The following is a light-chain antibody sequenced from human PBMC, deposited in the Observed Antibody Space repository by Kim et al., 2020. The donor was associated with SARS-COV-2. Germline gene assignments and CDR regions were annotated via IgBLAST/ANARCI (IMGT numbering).Light chain of an antibody. V-gene: IGKV3D-15*01. CDR1: QYISSN. J-gene: IGKJ1*01. Sequence: VSPEERVTPSCSASQYISSNLAWYQHKPGQAPRLLIHGAPTRATGIPARFSGSGSGTAFTLTISSLQSEDFAVYYCQQYYNWPRTFGQGTKVDIK. CDR2: GAP. CDR3: QQYYNWPRT.